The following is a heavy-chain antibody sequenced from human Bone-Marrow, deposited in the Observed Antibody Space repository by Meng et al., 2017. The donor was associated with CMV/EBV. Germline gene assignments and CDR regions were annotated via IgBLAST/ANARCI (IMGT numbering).Heavy chain of an antibody. CDR3: AKNGLYDFWSGYYTGYYYGMAV. D-gene: IGHD3-3*01. CDR2: IKEDGSEK. CDR1: GFTFSNYW. V-gene: IGHV3-7*01. J-gene: IGHJ6*02. Sequence: GESLKISCAASGFTFSNYWMSWVRQAPGKGLEWVANIKEDGSEKYYVDSVKGRFTISRDNAKNSLYLQMNSLRAEDTAVYYCAKNGLYDFWSGYYTGYYYGMAVWGQGTTVTVSS.